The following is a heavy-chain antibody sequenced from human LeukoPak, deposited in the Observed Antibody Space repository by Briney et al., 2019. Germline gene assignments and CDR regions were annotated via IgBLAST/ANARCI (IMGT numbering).Heavy chain of an antibody. CDR1: GFTFDDYG. CDR2: INWNGGSR. J-gene: IGHJ4*02. Sequence: PGGSLRLSCAASGFTFDDYGMSWVRQAPGKGLEWVSGINWNGGSRGYADSVKGRFTISRDNAKNSLYLQMNSLRAEDTALYYCAREGYYYDSSGYYLGYYFDYWGQGTLVTVSS. CDR3: AREGYYYDSSGYYLGYYFDY. V-gene: IGHV3-20*04. D-gene: IGHD3-22*01.